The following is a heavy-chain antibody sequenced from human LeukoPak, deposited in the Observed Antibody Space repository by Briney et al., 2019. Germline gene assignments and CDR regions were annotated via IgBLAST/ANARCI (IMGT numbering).Heavy chain of an antibody. CDR2: ISPRGGAT. D-gene: IGHD3-16*01. CDR3: ASGMQLRVGELFLDTRYDGFDL. V-gene: IGHV1-46*01. CDR1: GYTLTSHY. J-gene: IGHJ3*01. Sequence: ASVKVSCKASGYTLTSHYMHWVRQAPGQGLEWMGLISPRGGATIYGQKFQGRVTMTSDTSTSTAYMELSSLGPADTAVYYCASGMQLRVGELFLDTRYDGFDLWGQGTMVTVSS.